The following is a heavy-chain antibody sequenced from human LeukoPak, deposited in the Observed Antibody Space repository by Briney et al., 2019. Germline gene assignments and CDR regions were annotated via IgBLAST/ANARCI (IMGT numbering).Heavy chain of an antibody. CDR2: IYTSGST. CDR3: AREMGGGTRYFDY. J-gene: IGHJ4*02. D-gene: IGHD1-1*01. CDR1: GGSISSYY. Sequence: SETLSLTCTVSGGSISSYYWSWIRQPAGKGLEWIGRIYTSGSTNYNPSLTSRATMSVDTSKKQFSRKLSSVTAADTAVYYCAREMGGGTRYFDYWGQGTLVTVSS. V-gene: IGHV4-4*07.